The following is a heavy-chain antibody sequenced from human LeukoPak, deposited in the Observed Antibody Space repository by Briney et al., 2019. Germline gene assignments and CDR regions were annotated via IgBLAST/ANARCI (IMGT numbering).Heavy chain of an antibody. D-gene: IGHD2-2*01. CDR1: GFTVSSNS. V-gene: IGHV3-53*01. Sequence: GGSLRLSCTVSGFTVSSNSMSWVRQAPGKGLEWVSFIYSDNTHYSDSVKGRFTISRDNSKNTLYLQINNVSAEDTALYYCAKSSDGSTSFDYWGQGALVTVSS. CDR2: IYSDNT. J-gene: IGHJ4*02. CDR3: AKSSDGSTSFDY.